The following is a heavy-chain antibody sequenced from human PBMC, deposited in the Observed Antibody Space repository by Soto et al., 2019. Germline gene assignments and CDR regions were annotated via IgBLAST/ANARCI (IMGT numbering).Heavy chain of an antibody. J-gene: IGHJ4*02. V-gene: IGHV3-23*01. CDR2: ITASGGTA. CDR1: GLTVNTYV. CDR3: AKGLVGGSLYSFDY. Sequence: PGGSRGLACAASGLTVNTYVMTWVCQAPGKGLEWLCAITASGGTAYYADSGNGRFTISRDNSKNTMFLQMNSLRADDTAVYYCAKGLVGGSLYSFDYWGQGTQVTVSS. D-gene: IGHD1-26*01.